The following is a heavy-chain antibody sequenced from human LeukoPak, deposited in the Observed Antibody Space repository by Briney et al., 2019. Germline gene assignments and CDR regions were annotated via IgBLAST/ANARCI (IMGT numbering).Heavy chain of an antibody. V-gene: IGHV3-7*03. CDR1: GFTFSSCW. CDR2: IKQDGREK. Sequence: PGGSLRLSCAASGFTFSSCWMSWVRQAPGKGLEWVANIKQDGREKYYVVSLKGRFTISRDNAKNSLYLQINSLRAEDTAVYYCARGQITMTNGGQGTLVTVSS. J-gene: IGHJ4*02. D-gene: IGHD4-17*01. CDR3: ARGQITMTN.